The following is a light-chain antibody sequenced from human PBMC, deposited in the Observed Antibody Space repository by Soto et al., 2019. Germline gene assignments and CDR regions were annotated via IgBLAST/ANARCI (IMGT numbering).Light chain of an antibody. J-gene: IGKJ1*01. CDR2: DAS. CDR3: QQSSEWPLT. V-gene: IGKV3-11*01. Sequence: EIVLTQSPATLSLSPGERATLSCRASQSVSSYFAWYQQKPGQAPRLLIYDASNRATGIPARFSGSGSGTDFTLTISSLEPEDFAVYYCQQSSEWPLTFGQGTKVEIK. CDR1: QSVSSY.